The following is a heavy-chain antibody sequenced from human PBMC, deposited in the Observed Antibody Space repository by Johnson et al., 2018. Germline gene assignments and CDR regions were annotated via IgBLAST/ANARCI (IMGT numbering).Heavy chain of an antibody. CDR3: ASKGSSGWYLGAFDI. CDR1: GFTFSSYG. D-gene: IGHD6-19*01. J-gene: IGHJ3*02. V-gene: IGHV3-33*01. Sequence: QVQLVQSGGGVVQPGRSLRLSCAASGFTFSSYGMHWVRQAPGKGLEWVAVIWYDGSNKYYADSVKGRFTISRDNSKNTLYLQMNSLSAEDTAVYYCASKGSSGWYLGAFDIWGQGTMVTVSS. CDR2: IWYDGSNK.